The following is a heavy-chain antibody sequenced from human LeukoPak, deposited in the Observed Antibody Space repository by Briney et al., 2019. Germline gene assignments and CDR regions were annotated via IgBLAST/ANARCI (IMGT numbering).Heavy chain of an antibody. CDR2: IYPGDSDT. Sequence: GESLKISCKGSGYSFTSYWIGWVRQMPGKGLEWMGIIYPGDSDTRYSPSFQGQVTISADKSISTAYLQWSSLKASDTAMYYCARRSAAGTRGDNWFDPWGKGTTVTVSS. V-gene: IGHV5-51*01. J-gene: IGHJ5*01. CDR3: ARRSAAGTRGDNWFDP. D-gene: IGHD6-13*01. CDR1: GYSFTSYW.